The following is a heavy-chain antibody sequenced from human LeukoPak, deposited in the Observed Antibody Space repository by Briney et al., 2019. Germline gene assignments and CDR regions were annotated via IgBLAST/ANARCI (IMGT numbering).Heavy chain of an antibody. CDR1: GGSINSDGYY. CDR2: IYYSGGT. CDR3: ARDTYYCSSTICYPVLAFDI. Sequence: SQTLSLTCTVSGGSINSDGYYWGWIRQHPGKGLEWIGYIYYSGGTYYNPSLKSRVTISVDTSKNQFSLKLSSVTAADTAVYYCARDTYYCSSTICYPVLAFDIWGQGTMVTVSS. D-gene: IGHD2-2*01. V-gene: IGHV4-31*03. J-gene: IGHJ3*02.